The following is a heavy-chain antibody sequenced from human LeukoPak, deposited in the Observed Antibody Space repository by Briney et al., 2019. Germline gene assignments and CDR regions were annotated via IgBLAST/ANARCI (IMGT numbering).Heavy chain of an antibody. CDR3: ARGDGDSPDY. J-gene: IGHJ4*02. D-gene: IGHD4-17*01. Sequence: ASVKVSCKASGGTFSSYAISWVRQAPGQGLEWMGRIIPILGIANYAQKFQGRVTITADKSTSTAYMVLSSLRSGDTAVYYCARGDGDSPDYWGQGTLVTVSS. CDR1: GGTFSSYA. CDR2: IIPILGIA. V-gene: IGHV1-69*04.